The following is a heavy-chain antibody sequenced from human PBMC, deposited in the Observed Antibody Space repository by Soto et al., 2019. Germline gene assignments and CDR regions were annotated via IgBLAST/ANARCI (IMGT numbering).Heavy chain of an antibody. CDR3: EKGGRQWLVTSDFNY. J-gene: IGHJ4*02. CDR2: VSHDGRNT. D-gene: IGHD6-19*01. Sequence: GGSLRLSCAASGFTFSDYAVHWVRQAPGKGLEWVAVVSHDGRNTHYADSVKGRFTISRDSSKNTVSLEMTSLRAEDTAVYYCEKGGRQWLVTSDFNYWGQGALVTVSS. V-gene: IGHV3-30*18. CDR1: GFTFSDYA.